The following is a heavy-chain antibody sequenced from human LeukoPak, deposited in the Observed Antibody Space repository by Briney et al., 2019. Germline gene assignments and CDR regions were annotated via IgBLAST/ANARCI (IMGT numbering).Heavy chain of an antibody. Sequence: ASVKVCCKASGYTFTSYGISWVRQAPGQGLEWMGWISAYNGNTNYAQKLQGRVTMTTDTSTSTAYMELRSLRSDATAVYYCARMTYYDFWSGSPNSGMDVWGQGTTVTVSS. J-gene: IGHJ6*02. V-gene: IGHV1-18*01. CDR2: ISAYNGNT. D-gene: IGHD3-3*01. CDR1: GYTFTSYG. CDR3: ARMTYYDFWSGSPNSGMDV.